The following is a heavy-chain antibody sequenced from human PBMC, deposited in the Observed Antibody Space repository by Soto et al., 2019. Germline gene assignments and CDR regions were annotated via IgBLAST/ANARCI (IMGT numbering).Heavy chain of an antibody. J-gene: IGHJ6*02. CDR2: ISAYNGNT. Sequence: GASVKVSCKASGYTFTSYGISWVRQAPGQGLEWMGWISAYNGNTNYAQKLQGRVTMTTDTSTSTAYMELRSLRSDDTAVYYCATGINSSCWYVYHYYGIAVWGQGTTVTVSS. V-gene: IGHV1-18*01. D-gene: IGHD6-19*01. CDR3: ATGINSSCWYVYHYYGIAV. CDR1: GYTFTSYG.